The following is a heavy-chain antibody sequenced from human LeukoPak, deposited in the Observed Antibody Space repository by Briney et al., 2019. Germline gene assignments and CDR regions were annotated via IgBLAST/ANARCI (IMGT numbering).Heavy chain of an antibody. V-gene: IGHV3-7*01. CDR2: IKPDGSEK. J-gene: IGHJ4*02. CDR3: ARARYCSSTSCYKDS. Sequence: GGSLRLSCAASGFTFSSYWMSWVRQAPGKGLEWVANIKPDGSEKYYVDSVKGRFTVSRDNAKNSLYLQMNSLRAEDTAVYYCARARYCSSTSCYKDSWGQGTLVTVSS. CDR1: GFTFSSYW. D-gene: IGHD2-2*02.